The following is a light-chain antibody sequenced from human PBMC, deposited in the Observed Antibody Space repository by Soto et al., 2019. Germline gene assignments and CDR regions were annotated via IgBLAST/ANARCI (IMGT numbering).Light chain of an antibody. J-gene: IGLJ1*01. CDR2: SSN. CDR3: AAWDDSLSGYV. V-gene: IGLV1-47*02. Sequence: QSVLTQPPSASGTPGQRVTISCSGNNSNIGNNNVYWYQQLPGTAPKLLIYSSNQRPSGVPDRISGSKSGTSASLAISGLRSEDEADYYCAAWDDSLSGYVFGTGTRSPS. CDR1: NSNIGNNN.